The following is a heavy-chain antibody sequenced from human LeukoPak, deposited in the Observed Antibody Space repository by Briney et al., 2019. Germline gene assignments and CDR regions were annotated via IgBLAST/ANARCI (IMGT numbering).Heavy chain of an antibody. D-gene: IGHD3-22*01. CDR1: GYTFTSYA. CDR2: INAGNGNT. Sequence: GASVEVSCKASGYTFTSYAMHWVRQAPGQRLEWMGWINAGNGNTKYSQKFQGRVTITRDTSASTAYMELSSLRSEDTAVYYCARDPIYYDSSGLTPYYFDYWGQGTLVTVSS. J-gene: IGHJ4*02. V-gene: IGHV1-3*01. CDR3: ARDPIYYDSSGLTPYYFDY.